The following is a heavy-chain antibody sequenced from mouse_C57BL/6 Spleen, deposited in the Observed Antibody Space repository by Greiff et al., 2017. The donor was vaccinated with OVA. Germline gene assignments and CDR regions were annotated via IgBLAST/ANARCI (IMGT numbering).Heavy chain of an antibody. CDR1: GFTFSSYG. CDR3: ASQTAQAFYYAMDY. CDR2: ISSGGSYT. D-gene: IGHD3-2*02. J-gene: IGHJ4*01. Sequence: EVHLVESGGDLVKPGGSLKLSCAASGFTFSSYGMSWVRQTPDKRLEWVATISSGGSYTYYPDSVKGRFTISRDNAKNTLYLQMSSLKSEDTAMYYCASQTAQAFYYAMDYWGQGTSVTVSS. V-gene: IGHV5-6*01.